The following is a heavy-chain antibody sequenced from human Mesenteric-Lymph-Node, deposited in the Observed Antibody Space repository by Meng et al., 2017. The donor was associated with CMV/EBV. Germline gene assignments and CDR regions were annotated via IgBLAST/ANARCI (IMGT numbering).Heavy chain of an antibody. D-gene: IGHD3-16*01. Sequence: CKASGYTFTGYYIHWVRQAPGQGLEWMGRINPNSGGTNYAQKFQGRVTMTSDTSISTAYMELSRLRPDDTAVYYCASPQIGDHPFDYWGQGTLVTVSS. CDR1: GYTFTGYY. V-gene: IGHV1-2*06. CDR3: ASPQIGDHPFDY. J-gene: IGHJ4*02. CDR2: INPNSGGT.